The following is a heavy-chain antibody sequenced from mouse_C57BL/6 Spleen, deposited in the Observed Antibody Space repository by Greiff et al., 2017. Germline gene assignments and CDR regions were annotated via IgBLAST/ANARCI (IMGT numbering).Heavy chain of an antibody. J-gene: IGHJ4*01. CDR3: ARGAYSNPGAMDY. CDR2: FTMYSDAT. CDR1: YFAFMASA. V-gene: IGHV1-49*01. D-gene: IGHD2-5*01. Sequence: LQQSGAELVRPGSSVKLSCKDSYFAFMASAMHWVKQRPGHGLEWIGSFTMYSDATEYSENFKGKATLTANTSASTAYMELSSLTSEDSAVXYCARGAYSNPGAMDYWGQGTSVTVSS.